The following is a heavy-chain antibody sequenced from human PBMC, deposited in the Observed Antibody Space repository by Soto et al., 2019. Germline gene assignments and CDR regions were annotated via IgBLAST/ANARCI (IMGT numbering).Heavy chain of an antibody. J-gene: IGHJ4*02. CDR2: ISYDGSNK. V-gene: IGHV3-30*18. CDR1: GFTFSSYG. CDR3: AKAFVKAAEANDIDY. Sequence: GGSLRLSCAASGFTFSSYGMHWVRQAPGKGLEWVAVISYDGSNKYYADSVKGRFTISRDNSKNTLYLQMNSLRAEDTAVYYCAKAFVKAAEANDIDYWGQGTLVTVSS. D-gene: IGHD6-13*01.